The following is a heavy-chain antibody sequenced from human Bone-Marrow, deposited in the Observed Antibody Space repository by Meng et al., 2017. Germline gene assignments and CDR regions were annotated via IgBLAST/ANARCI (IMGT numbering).Heavy chain of an antibody. V-gene: IGHV4-34*01. J-gene: IGHJ6*02. CDR1: GGSFSGYY. CDR2: INHSGST. D-gene: IGHD6-19*01. CDR3: AGYSSGWYPFYYYYGMDV. Sequence: QVQLQLGGAGLLKPSETLSLTCAVYGGSFSGYYWSWIRQPPGKGLEWIGEINHSGSTNYNPSLKSRVTISVDTSKNQFSLKLSSVTAADTAVYYCAGYSSGWYPFYYYYGMDVWGQGTTVTVSS.